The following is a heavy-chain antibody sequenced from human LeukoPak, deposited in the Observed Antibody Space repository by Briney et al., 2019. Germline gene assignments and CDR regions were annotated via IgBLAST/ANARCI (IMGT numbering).Heavy chain of an antibody. CDR1: GFTFSSLA. V-gene: IGHV3-23*01. D-gene: IGHD3-10*01. CDR2: ISGSGGNT. Sequence: GGSLRLSCAATGFTFSSLAITWVRQAPGKGLEWVSGISGSGGNTYDADSVKGRFTISRDNSKNTLFLQMNSLRAEDTAVYYCAKGYYGSGSYGWFDYWGQGTLVTVSS. J-gene: IGHJ4*02. CDR3: AKGYYGSGSYGWFDY.